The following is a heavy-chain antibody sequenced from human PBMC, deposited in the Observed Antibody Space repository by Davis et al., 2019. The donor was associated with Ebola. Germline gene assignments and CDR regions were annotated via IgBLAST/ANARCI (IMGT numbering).Heavy chain of an antibody. CDR3: ARTSIVGTTTTASDI. CDR2: INPNSGGT. CDR1: GYTFTGYY. D-gene: IGHD1-26*01. J-gene: IGHJ3*02. Sequence: ASVKVSCKASGYTFTGYYIHWVRQAPGQGLEWMGRINPNSGGTNYAQKVQGRVTMTTDTSTCTAYLDLRSLRSDDTAVYFCARTSIVGTTTTASDIWGQGTLVTVSS. V-gene: IGHV1-2*06.